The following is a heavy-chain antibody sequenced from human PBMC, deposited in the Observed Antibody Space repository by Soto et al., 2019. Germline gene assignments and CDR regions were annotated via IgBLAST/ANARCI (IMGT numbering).Heavy chain of an antibody. CDR2: IKQDGSEK. CDR3: ARENIGGYQLLRFRVGGVYAFDI. Sequence: HPGGSLRLSCAASGFTFSSYWMSWVRKAPGKGLEWVANIKQDGSEKYYVDSVKGRFTISRDNAKNSLYLQMNSLRAEDTAVYYCARENIGGYQLLRFRVGGVYAFDIWGQGTMVTVSS. D-gene: IGHD2-2*01. V-gene: IGHV3-7*01. J-gene: IGHJ3*02. CDR1: GFTFSSYW.